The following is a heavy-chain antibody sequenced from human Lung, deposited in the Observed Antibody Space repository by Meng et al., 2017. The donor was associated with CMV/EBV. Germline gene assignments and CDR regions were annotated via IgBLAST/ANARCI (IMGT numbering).Heavy chain of an antibody. CDR3: ARQYSSSYYSDY. V-gene: IGHV4-34*01. CDR2: IRHSGDIT. Sequence: LXCGIYGGSLSGYYWSWVRQTPGKGLEWMGEIRHSGDITNYNHSLKSRVTISIDTSKKQLSLKLSAVTAADTAVYYCARQYSSSYYSDYWGQGSLVTVSS. J-gene: IGHJ4*02. D-gene: IGHD6-6*01. CDR1: GGSLSGYY.